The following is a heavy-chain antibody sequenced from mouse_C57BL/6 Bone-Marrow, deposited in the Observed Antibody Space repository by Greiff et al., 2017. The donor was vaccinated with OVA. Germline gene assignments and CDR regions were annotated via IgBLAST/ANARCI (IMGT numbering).Heavy chain of an antibody. CDR3: ARAGPWFAY. V-gene: IGHV5-12*01. Sequence: EVMLVESGGGLVQPGGSLKLSCAASGFTFSDYYMYWVRQTPEKRLEWVAYISNGGGSTYYPDTVKGRFTISRDNAKNTLYLQMSRLKSEDTAMYYCARAGPWFAYWGQGTLVTVSA. CDR1: GFTFSDYY. CDR2: ISNGGGST. J-gene: IGHJ3*01.